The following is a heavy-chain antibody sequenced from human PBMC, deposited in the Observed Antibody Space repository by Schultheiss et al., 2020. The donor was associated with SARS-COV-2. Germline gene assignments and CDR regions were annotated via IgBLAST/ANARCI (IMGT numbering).Heavy chain of an antibody. CDR1: GGTLSSYA. CDR3: ARAGLIVGADYYYYGMDV. Sequence: SVKVSCKASGGTLSSYAITWVRQAPGQGLEWMGAIIPVFDMVEYSQKFQGRVTITADKSTGTAYMEVSSLRSEDTAVYYCARAGLIVGADYYYYGMDVWGQGTTVTVSS. J-gene: IGHJ6*02. V-gene: IGHV1-69*10. CDR2: IIPVFDMV. D-gene: IGHD1-26*01.